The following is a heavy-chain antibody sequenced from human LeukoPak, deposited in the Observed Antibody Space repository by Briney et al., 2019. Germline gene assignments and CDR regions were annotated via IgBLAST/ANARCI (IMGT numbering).Heavy chain of an antibody. V-gene: IGHV4-31*03. J-gene: IGHJ4*02. Sequence: SETLSLTCTVSGGSISSGGYYWSWIRQHPGKGLEWIGYIYYSGSTYYNPSLKSRVTISVDTSKNQFSLKLSSVTAADTAVYYCARMGRGGYTTVTFGNHFDYWGQGTLVTVSS. CDR1: GGSISSGGYY. CDR2: IYYSGST. CDR3: ARMGRGGYTTVTFGNHFDY. D-gene: IGHD4-17*01.